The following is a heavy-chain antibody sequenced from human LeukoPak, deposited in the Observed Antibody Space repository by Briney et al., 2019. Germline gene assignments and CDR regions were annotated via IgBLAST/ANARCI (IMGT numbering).Heavy chain of an antibody. D-gene: IGHD2-21*02. CDR2: ISGSGNTM. CDR1: GFTFSSYE. V-gene: IGHV3-48*03. J-gene: IGHJ4*02. Sequence: GGSLRLSCVASGFTFSSYEMNWVRQAPGKGLEWISYISGSGNTMYYADSVKGRFTISRDNAKNSLYLQMNSLRAEDTAVYYCARDPAYCGGDCYSDYWGQETLVTVSS. CDR3: ARDPAYCGGDCYSDY.